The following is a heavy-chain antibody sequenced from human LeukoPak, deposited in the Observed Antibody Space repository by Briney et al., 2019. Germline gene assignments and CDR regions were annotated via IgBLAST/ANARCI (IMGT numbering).Heavy chain of an antibody. D-gene: IGHD2-15*01. CDR3: AKDRLGYCSGGSCYLHRFDP. V-gene: IGHV3-23*01. Sequence: GGSLRLSCAASGFTFSSYAMSWVRQAPGKGLEWVSVISGSGDSTYYADSVKGRFTISRDNSKNTLYLQMNSPRVEDTAVYYCAKDRLGYCSGGSCYLHRFDPWGQGTLVTVSS. J-gene: IGHJ5*02. CDR1: GFTFSSYA. CDR2: ISGSGDST.